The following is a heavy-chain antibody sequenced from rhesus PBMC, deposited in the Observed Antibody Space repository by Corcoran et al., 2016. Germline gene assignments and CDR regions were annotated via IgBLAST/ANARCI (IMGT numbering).Heavy chain of an antibody. CDR3: ARGDWGSVF. V-gene: IGHV4-160*01. D-gene: IGHD7-45*01. CDR1: GVSIRSNY. J-gene: IGHJ4*01. Sequence: QVQLQESRPRLVKPSETLSLTCAVSGVSIRSNYWSCLRPPPGTGLEGSGRISGSGGSTDYNPSLKSRDTISTDTSKNQFSLKLSSVTAADTAVYYCARGDWGSVFWGQGVLVTVSS. CDR2: ISGSGGST.